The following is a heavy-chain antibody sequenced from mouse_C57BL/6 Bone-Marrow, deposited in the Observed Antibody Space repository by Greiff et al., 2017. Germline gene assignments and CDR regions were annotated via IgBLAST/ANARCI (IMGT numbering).Heavy chain of an antibody. D-gene: IGHD2-4*01. CDR3: ARKSTMITKYYFDY. V-gene: IGHV1-64*01. CDR2: IHPNSGST. J-gene: IGHJ2*01. Sequence: QVQLQQPGAELVKPGASVKLSCKASGYTFTSYWMHWVKQRPGQGLEWIGMIHPNSGSTNYNEKFKSKATLTVDKSSSTAYMQLSSLTSEDSAVYYCARKSTMITKYYFDYWGQGTTLTVSS. CDR1: GYTFTSYW.